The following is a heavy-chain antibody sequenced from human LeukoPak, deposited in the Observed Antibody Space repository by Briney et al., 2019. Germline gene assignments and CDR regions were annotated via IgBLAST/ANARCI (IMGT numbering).Heavy chain of an antibody. CDR1: GYTFTSYY. CDR3: ASGYCSGGSCGTYFDY. J-gene: IGHJ4*02. CDR2: INPSGGST. Sequence: ASVKVSCKASGYTFTSYYMHWVRQAPGQGLEWMGIINPSGGSTSYAQKFQGRVTMTRDTSTSTVYMELSSLRSEDTAVYYCASGYCSGGSCGTYFDYWGQRTLVTVSS. V-gene: IGHV1-46*01. D-gene: IGHD2-15*01.